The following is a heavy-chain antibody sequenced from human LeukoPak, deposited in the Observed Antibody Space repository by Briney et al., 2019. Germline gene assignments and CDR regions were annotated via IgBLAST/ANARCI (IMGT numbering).Heavy chain of an antibody. J-gene: IGHJ6*02. Sequence: SQTLSLTCTVSGGSISSGGYYWSWIRQHPGKGLEWIGYIYYSGSTYYNPSLKRRVTISVDTSKNQFSLKLSSVTAADTAVYYCAREELCSSSSCASGPMDVWGQGTTVTVSS. D-gene: IGHD2-2*01. V-gene: IGHV4-31*03. CDR2: IYYSGST. CDR3: AREELCSSSSCASGPMDV. CDR1: GGSISSGGYY.